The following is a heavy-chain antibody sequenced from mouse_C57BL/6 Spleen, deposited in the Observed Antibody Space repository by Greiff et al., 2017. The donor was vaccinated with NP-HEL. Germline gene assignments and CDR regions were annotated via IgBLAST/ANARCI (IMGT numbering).Heavy chain of an antibody. CDR3: ARRWLLRERYFDV. CDR2: IDPSDSYT. V-gene: IGHV1-50*01. J-gene: IGHJ1*03. D-gene: IGHD2-3*01. CDR1: GYTFTSYW. Sequence: QVQLKQPGAELVKPGASVKLSCKASGYTFTSYWMQWVKQRPGQGLEWIGEIDPSDSYTNYNQKFKGKATLTVDTSSSTAYMQLSSLTSEDSAVYYWARRWLLRERYFDVWGTGTTVTVSS.